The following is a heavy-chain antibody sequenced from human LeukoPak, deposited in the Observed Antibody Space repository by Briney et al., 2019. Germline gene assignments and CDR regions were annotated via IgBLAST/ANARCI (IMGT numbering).Heavy chain of an antibody. CDR3: AKGMRRLRLGDYFDY. V-gene: IGHV3-23*01. CDR2: ISGSGGST. J-gene: IGHJ4*02. Sequence: GGSLRLSCAASGFTFSSYAMSWVRQAPGKGLEWVSAISGSGGSTYYADSVKGRFTISRDNSKNTLYLQMNSLRAEDTAVYYCAKGMRRLRLGDYFDYWGQGTLVTVSS. CDR1: GFTFSSYA. D-gene: IGHD5-12*01.